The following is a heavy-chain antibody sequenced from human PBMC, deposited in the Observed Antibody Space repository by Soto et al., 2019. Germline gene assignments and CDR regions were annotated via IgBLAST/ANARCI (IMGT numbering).Heavy chain of an antibody. J-gene: IGHJ5*02. Sequence: SETLSLTCTVSGGSISSYYWSWIRQPAGKGLEWIGRIYTSGSTNYNPSLKSRVTMSVDTSKNQFSLKLSSVTAADTAVYYCARDIEYSSSFGPKSLDLNWFDPWGQGTLVTVS. D-gene: IGHD6-6*01. CDR2: IYTSGST. V-gene: IGHV4-4*07. CDR3: ARDIEYSSSFGPKSLDLNWFDP. CDR1: GGSISSYY.